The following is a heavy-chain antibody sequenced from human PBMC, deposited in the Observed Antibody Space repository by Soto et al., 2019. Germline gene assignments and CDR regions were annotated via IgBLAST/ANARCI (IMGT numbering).Heavy chain of an antibody. CDR2: FDPEDGET. V-gene: IGHV1-24*01. J-gene: IGHJ4*02. D-gene: IGHD3-9*01. Sequence: ASVKGSCKVSGYTLTELSVRWVRQAPGKGLEWMGGFDPEDGETIYAQKFQGRVTMTEDTSTDTAYMELSSLRSEDTAVYYCATDRYDILTGYYIYFGYWGQGTLVTVSS. CDR1: GYTLTELS. CDR3: ATDRYDILTGYYIYFGY.